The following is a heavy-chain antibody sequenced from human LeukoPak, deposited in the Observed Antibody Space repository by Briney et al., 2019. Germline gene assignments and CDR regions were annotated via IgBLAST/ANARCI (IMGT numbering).Heavy chain of an antibody. CDR2: ISAYNFNT. CDR3: AREFGGYGSGAFDY. V-gene: IGHV1-18*01. Sequence: ASVKVSCKASGYTFTDYYINWVRQAPGQGLEWMAWISAYNFNTNYAQKFQGRVTITRDTSASTAYMELSSLRSEDTAVYYCAREFGGYGSGAFDYWGQGTPVTVSS. D-gene: IGHD3-10*01. J-gene: IGHJ4*02. CDR1: GYTFTDYY.